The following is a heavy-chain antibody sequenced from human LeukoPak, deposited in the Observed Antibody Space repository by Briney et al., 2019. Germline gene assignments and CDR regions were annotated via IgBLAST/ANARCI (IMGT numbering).Heavy chain of an antibody. J-gene: IGHJ4*02. CDR3: ARRKPVTASLDY. CDR1: GLTFSNYD. V-gene: IGHV3-13*01. D-gene: IGHD2-21*02. Sequence: QTGGSLRLSCLVSGLTFSNYDMHWLRQVTGKGLEWVSGIDGAGDTYYAGSVKGRFTVSRENGKNSLYLQMSSLRAGDTAVYYCARRKPVTASLDYWGRGTLVTVSS. CDR2: IDGAGDT.